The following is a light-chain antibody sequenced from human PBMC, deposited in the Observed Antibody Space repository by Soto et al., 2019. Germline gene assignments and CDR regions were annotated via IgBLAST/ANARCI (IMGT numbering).Light chain of an antibody. CDR3: QQRSNWYT. CDR2: DAS. V-gene: IGKV3-11*01. Sequence: TVLTQSPATLSMSPGERATLSCRASQSVSGHLAWYQQKPGQAPRLLIYDASNRATGIPARFSGSGSETDFTLTISSLEPEDFAVYYCQQRSNWYTFGQGTKLEI. J-gene: IGKJ2*01. CDR1: QSVSGH.